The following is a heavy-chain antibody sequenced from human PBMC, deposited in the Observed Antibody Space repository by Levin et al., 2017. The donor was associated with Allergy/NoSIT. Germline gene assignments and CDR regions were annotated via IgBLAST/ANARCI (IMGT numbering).Heavy chain of an antibody. Sequence: RGESLKISCKGSGYSFTSYWIGWVRQMPGKGLEWMGIIYPGDSDTRYSPSFQGQVTISADKSISTAYLQWSSLKASDTAMYYCARTSGRVLWFGELLYGSFDYWGQGTLVTVSS. V-gene: IGHV5-51*01. CDR1: GYSFTSYW. CDR2: IYPGDSDT. J-gene: IGHJ4*02. CDR3: ARTSGRVLWFGELLYGSFDY. D-gene: IGHD3-10*01.